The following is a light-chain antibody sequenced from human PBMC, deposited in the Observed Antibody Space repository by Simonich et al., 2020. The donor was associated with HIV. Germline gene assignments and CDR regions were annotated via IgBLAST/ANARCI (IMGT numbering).Light chain of an antibody. J-gene: IGKJ5*01. V-gene: IGKV3-11*01. CDR1: QSVSSN. CDR2: GAS. Sequence: EIVLTQSPATLSLSPGERATLSCRASQSVSSNLAWYQQKPGQAPRLLIYGASTRATGIPARFSGSGSGTEFTLTISSLEPEDFAVYYCQQRSSWLITFGQGTRLGIK. CDR3: QQRSSWLIT.